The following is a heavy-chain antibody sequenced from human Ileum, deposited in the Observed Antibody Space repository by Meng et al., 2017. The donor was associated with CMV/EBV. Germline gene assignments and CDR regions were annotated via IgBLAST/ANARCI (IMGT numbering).Heavy chain of an antibody. Sequence: GESLKISCAASGFTFSRTWMSWVRQPPGKGLEWVANINQDGSGKYHVDSVKGRFTISRDNTKNSLYLQMNSLRVEDTAVYYCARRAMGCSSTSCSPTNYFDYWRQGTLVTVSS. CDR2: INQDGSGK. D-gene: IGHD2-2*01. CDR3: ARRAMGCSSTSCSPTNYFDY. CDR1: GFTFSRTW. J-gene: IGHJ4*02. V-gene: IGHV3-7*01.